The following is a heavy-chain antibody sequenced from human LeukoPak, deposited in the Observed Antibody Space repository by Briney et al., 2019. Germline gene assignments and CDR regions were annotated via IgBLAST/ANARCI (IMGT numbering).Heavy chain of an antibody. J-gene: IGHJ4*02. D-gene: IGHD6-19*01. CDR3: ARAAEYSSGWYLFDY. CDR2: IYTSGGT. CDR1: GSSISNYY. V-gene: IGHV4-4*07. Sequence: SETLSLTCTVSGSSISNYYWTWIRQPAGKGLEWIGRIYTSGGTNYNPSLKTRVTMSVDTSKNQVSLKMSSVTAVDTAMYYCARAAEYSSGWYLFDYWGQGILVTVSA.